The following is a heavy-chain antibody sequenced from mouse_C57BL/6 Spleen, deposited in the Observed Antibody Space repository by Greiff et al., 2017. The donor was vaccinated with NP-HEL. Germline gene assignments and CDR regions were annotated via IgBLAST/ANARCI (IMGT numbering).Heavy chain of an antibody. Sequence: EVKLVESGGGLVQPKGSLKLSCAASGFSFNTYAMNWVRQAPGKGLEWVARIRSKSNNYATYYADSVKDRFTISRDDSASMLYLQMNNLKTEDTAMYYCVRHGDYPFAYWGQGTLVTVSA. CDR3: VRHGDYPFAY. CDR2: IRSKSNNYAT. V-gene: IGHV10-1*01. D-gene: IGHD2-13*01. CDR1: GFSFNTYA. J-gene: IGHJ3*01.